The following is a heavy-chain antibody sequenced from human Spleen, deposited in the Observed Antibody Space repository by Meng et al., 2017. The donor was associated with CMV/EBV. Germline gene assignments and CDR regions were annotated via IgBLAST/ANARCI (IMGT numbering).Heavy chain of an antibody. J-gene: IGHJ4*02. Sequence: SETLSLTCTVSGGSVSSSYYWSWIRQTPGKGLEWIGYIYHSGSTNYNPTLKSRVTMSVDTSKNQFSLKLSSVTAADTAVYYCAKGYSNYRVWGQGTLVTVSS. CDR1: GGSVSSSYY. CDR3: AKGYSNYRV. V-gene: IGHV4-61*01. D-gene: IGHD4-11*01. CDR2: IYHSGST.